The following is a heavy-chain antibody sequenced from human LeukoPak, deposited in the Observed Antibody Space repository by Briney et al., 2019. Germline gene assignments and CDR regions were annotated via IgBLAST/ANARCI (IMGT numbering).Heavy chain of an antibody. CDR3: ARVTTVTTIGAFDI. V-gene: IGHV3-33*01. Sequence: GRSLRLSCAASGFTFSSYGMHWVRQAPGKGLEWVAVIWYDGSNKYYADSVKGRFTISRDNSKNTLYLQMNSLRAEDTAVYYCARVTTVTTIGAFDIWGQGTMVTVSS. CDR1: GFTFSSYG. D-gene: IGHD4-17*01. CDR2: IWYDGSNK. J-gene: IGHJ3*02.